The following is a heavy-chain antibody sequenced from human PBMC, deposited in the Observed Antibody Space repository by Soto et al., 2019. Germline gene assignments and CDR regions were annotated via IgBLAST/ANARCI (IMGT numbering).Heavy chain of an antibody. J-gene: IGHJ4*02. Sequence: QVQLVESGGGVVQPGRSLRLSCVASGFTFSSYGMHWVRQAPGKGLEWVAIISYDGSNTYYADSVKGRFTISRDNSKNTLYLQMNSLRAEATSVYCCAKEGGLSGSYYISSSYYFDYWGQGTLVTVSS. D-gene: IGHD1-26*01. V-gene: IGHV3-30*18. CDR1: GFTFSSYG. CDR3: AKEGGLSGSYYISSSYYFDY. CDR2: ISYDGSNT.